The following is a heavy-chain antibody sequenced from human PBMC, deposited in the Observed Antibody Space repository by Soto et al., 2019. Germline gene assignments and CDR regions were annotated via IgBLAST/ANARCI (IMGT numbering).Heavy chain of an antibody. CDR1: GGSFSGYF. J-gene: IGHJ4*02. D-gene: IGHD6-13*01. CDR3: VRGGLSGSSWYYFDF. Sequence: QVQLHQWGAGLLKPSETLSLTCAVSGGSFSGYFWGWIRQPPGKGLEWIGAVNYGGSTNYTPSLKGRLTMAVDTYKNQVSLRLTSGTAADTAVYFCVRGGLSGSSWYYFDFWGQGSLVAVSS. CDR2: VNYGGST. V-gene: IGHV4-34*01.